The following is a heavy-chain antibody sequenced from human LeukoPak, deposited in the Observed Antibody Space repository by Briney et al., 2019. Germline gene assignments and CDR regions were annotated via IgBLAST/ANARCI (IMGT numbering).Heavy chain of an antibody. D-gene: IGHD5-24*01. CDR1: GLTFSSYA. CDR3: ARWGVGWLQFSDAFDI. Sequence: GGSLRLSCAASGLTFSSYAMTWVRQAPGKGLEWVSAISRSGGSTNYADSVKGRFTISRDNSKNTVYLQMNSLRAEDTAVYYCARWGVGWLQFSDAFDIWGQGTMVTISS. V-gene: IGHV3-23*01. CDR2: ISRSGGST. J-gene: IGHJ3*02.